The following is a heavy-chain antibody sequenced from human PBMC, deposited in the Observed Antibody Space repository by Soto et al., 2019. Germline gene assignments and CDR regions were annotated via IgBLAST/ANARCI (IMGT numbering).Heavy chain of an antibody. J-gene: IGHJ6*03. Sequence: QVQLVQSGPEVEKPGSSVKVSCKASGGTFSSDTISWVRQAPGQGLEWMGRIIPMLVTANNAQKFQGRVTITADKSTSTAYMELSSLRSEDTAVYFCARSYYFGTGTGYMDVWGKGTTVSVSS. CDR1: GGTFSSDT. CDR2: IIPMLVTA. D-gene: IGHD3-10*01. CDR3: ARSYYFGTGTGYMDV. V-gene: IGHV1-69*08.